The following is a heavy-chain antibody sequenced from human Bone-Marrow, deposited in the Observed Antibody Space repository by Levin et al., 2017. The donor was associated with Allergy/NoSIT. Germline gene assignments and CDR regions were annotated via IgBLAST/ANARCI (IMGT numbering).Heavy chain of an antibody. J-gene: IGHJ4*02. CDR1: GGSFSGYY. CDR3: ARGPLENDY. CDR2: INHSGST. V-gene: IGHV4-34*01. Sequence: SCAVYGGSFSGYYWSWIRQPPGKGLEWIGEINHSGSTNYNPSLKSRVTISVDTSKNQFSLKLSSVTAADTAVYYCARGPLENDYWGQGTLVTVSS. D-gene: IGHD1-1*01.